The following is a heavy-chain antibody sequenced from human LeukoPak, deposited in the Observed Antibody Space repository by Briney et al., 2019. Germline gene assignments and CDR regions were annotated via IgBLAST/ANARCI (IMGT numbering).Heavy chain of an antibody. CDR1: GFTFSSYW. V-gene: IGHV3-74*01. CDR2: INSDGSST. J-gene: IGHJ3*02. CDR3: ARRRYYDSSGYYHDAFDI. D-gene: IGHD3-22*01. Sequence: GGSLRLSCAASGFTFSSYWVHWVRQTPGKGLVWVSRINSDGSSTTYAGSVKGRFTISRDNAKHTLYLQMNSLRAEDTAVYYCARRRYYDSSGYYHDAFDIWGQGTMVTVSS.